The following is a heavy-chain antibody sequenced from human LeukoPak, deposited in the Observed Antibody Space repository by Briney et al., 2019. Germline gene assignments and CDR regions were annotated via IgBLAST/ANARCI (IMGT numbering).Heavy chain of an antibody. Sequence: SETLSLTCAVYGGSFSGYYWSWIRQPPGKGPEWIGEINHSGSTNYNPSLKSRVTISVDTSKNQFSLKLSSVTAADTAVYYCARASYDFWSRYYTQGFDPWGQGTLVTVSS. CDR2: INHSGST. CDR1: GGSFSGYY. V-gene: IGHV4-34*01. D-gene: IGHD3-3*01. CDR3: ARASYDFWSRYYTQGFDP. J-gene: IGHJ5*02.